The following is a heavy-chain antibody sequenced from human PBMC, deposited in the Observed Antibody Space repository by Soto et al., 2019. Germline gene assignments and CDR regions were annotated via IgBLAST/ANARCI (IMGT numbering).Heavy chain of an antibody. D-gene: IGHD5-12*01. CDR3: AREGLGGYDFHYMDV. Sequence: QVQLQESGPGLVKPSETLSLTCTVSGGSISSYSWSWIRQPPGKGLEWIGYIYYSGSTNYNPSLKSRVTIAVDTSKNQFSLELSSVTAADTAVYCCAREGLGGYDFHYMDVWGKGTTVTGSS. CDR2: IYYSGST. J-gene: IGHJ6*03. V-gene: IGHV4-59*01. CDR1: GGSISSYS.